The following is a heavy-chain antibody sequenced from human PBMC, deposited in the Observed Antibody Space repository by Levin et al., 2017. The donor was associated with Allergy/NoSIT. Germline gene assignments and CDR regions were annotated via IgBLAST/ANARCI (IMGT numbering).Heavy chain of an antibody. CDR2: IYYSGST. D-gene: IGHD6-6*01. CDR1: GGSISSYY. V-gene: IGHV4-59*01. J-gene: IGHJ4*02. CDR3: ARAREQLAFDY. Sequence: PSETLSLTCTVSGGSISSYYWSWIRQPPGKGLEWIGYIYYSGSTNYNPSLKSRVTISVDTSKNQFSLKLSSVTAADTAVYYSARAREQLAFDYWGQGTLVTVSS.